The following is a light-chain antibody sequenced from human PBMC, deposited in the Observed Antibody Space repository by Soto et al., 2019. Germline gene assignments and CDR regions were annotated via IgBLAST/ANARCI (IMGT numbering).Light chain of an antibody. V-gene: IGKV3-20*01. Sequence: ENVLTQSPGTLSLSPGERATLSCRASQSVSRNFLAWYQQKPGQAPRLLIYGASSRATGIPDRFSGSGSGTDFTLTINRLEPEDFAVYCCRQYVSSPWTFGQGTKVEIK. CDR1: QSVSRNF. CDR2: GAS. J-gene: IGKJ1*01. CDR3: RQYVSSPWT.